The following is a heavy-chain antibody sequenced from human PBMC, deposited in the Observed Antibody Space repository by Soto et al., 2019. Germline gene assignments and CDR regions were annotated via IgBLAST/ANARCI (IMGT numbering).Heavy chain of an antibody. D-gene: IGHD5-18*01. CDR2: INHSGST. J-gene: IGHJ4*02. V-gene: IGHV4-34*01. CDR3: ARVGSGILDY. CDR1: GGSFSGYY. Sequence: PSETLSLTCAVYGGSFSGYYWSWIRQPPGKGLEWIGEINHSGSTNYNPSLKSRVTISVDTSKNQFSLKLSSVTAADTAVYYCARVGSGILDYWGQGTLVTVS.